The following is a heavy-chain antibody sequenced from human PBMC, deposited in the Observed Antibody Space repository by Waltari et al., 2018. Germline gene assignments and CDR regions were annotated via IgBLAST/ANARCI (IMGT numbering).Heavy chain of an antibody. CDR1: GGSISSTTYY. V-gene: IGHV4-39*01. J-gene: IGHJ5*02. D-gene: IGHD3-9*01. Sequence: QLQLQESGPGLVKTSETLSLTCTVSGGSISSTTYYWGWIRQPPGKGLEWIGSIYYGGRTYYSPSLKSRVIISVDTSKNQFSLKLNSVTAADTAIYYWARQDYDILTGYRSRNWFDPWGQGTLVTVSS. CDR2: IYYGGRT. CDR3: ARQDYDILTGYRSRNWFDP.